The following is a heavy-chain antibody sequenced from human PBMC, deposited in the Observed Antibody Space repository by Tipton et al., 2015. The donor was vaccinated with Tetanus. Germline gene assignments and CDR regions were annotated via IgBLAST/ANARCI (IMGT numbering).Heavy chain of an antibody. J-gene: IGHJ4*02. CDR2: IKQDGSEK. CDR1: GFTFSSYW. V-gene: IGHV3-7*01. Sequence: SLRLSCAASGFTFSSYWMSWVRQAPGKGLEWVANIKQDGSEKYYVDSVKGRFTISRDNAKNSLYLQMNSLRAEDTAVYYCARWYSSSWIKKFDYWGQGTLVTVSS. D-gene: IGHD6-13*01. CDR3: ARWYSSSWIKKFDY.